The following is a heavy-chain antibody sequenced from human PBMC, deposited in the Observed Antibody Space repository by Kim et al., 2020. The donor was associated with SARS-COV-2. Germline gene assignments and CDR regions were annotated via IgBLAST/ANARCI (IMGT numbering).Heavy chain of an antibody. CDR3: ARAAAGFWFDP. Sequence: TANYDQKFQGRVTITADESTSTAYMELSSLRSEDTAVYYCARAAAGFWFDPWGQGTLVTVSS. J-gene: IGHJ5*02. V-gene: IGHV1-69*01. CDR2: TA. D-gene: IGHD6-13*01.